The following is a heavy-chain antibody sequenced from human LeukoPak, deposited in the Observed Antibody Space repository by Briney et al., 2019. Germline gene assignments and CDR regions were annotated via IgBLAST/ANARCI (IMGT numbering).Heavy chain of an antibody. CDR2: ISGSSSTV. D-gene: IGHD3-22*01. CDR1: GFTFNFYN. J-gene: IGHJ4*02. CDR3: ARIDSRGDLSFDF. Sequence: GGSLRLPCAASGFTFNFYNMNRVRQAPGKGLEWLSYISGSSSTVHYADSVKGRFTVSRDNAKNSLYLQMDSLRAEDTAVYYCARIDSRGDLSFDFWGQGTLVTVAS. V-gene: IGHV3-48*01.